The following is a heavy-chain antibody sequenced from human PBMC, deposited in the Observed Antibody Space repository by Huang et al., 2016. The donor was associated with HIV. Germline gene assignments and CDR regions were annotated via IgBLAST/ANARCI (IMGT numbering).Heavy chain of an antibody. CDR2: VTGSVSFK. D-gene: IGHD3-10*01. V-gene: IGHV3-21*01. CDR3: VRENYGSGSTLHWFDP. Sequence: DVQLVESGGGLVKPGGSLRLSCAAFGFSFDSFALPWVRLALGKGRGGVASVTGSVSFKDSAGSLTGRFTVSRDKAKNSLYLQMNSLRPEDTAVYYCVRENYGSGSTLHWFDPWGQGTLVTVSS. CDR1: GFSFDSFA. J-gene: IGHJ5*02.